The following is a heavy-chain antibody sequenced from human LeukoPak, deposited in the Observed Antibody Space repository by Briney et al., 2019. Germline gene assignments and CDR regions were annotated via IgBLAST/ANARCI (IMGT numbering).Heavy chain of an antibody. J-gene: IGHJ4*02. D-gene: IGHD6-6*01. CDR3: ARDPWGSSSF. Sequence: PGGALRLSCSAPGFTFRNYSMNWGRQAPGKGLEWVSSISSSSDYIHYADSLKGRFTISRDNAKNSLYLQMNSLRAEDTAVYYCARDPWGSSSFWGQGTLVTVSS. V-gene: IGHV3-21*06. CDR2: ISSSSDYI. CDR1: GFTFRNYS.